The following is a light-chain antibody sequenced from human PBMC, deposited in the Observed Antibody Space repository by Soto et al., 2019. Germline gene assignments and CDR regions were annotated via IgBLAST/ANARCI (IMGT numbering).Light chain of an antibody. V-gene: IGKV3-11*01. Sequence: EIWLTQYPATLSWSPGERATLSCRASQSVSSYLAWYQQKPGQAPRLLIYDASNRATGIPARLSGSGSGTEFTLTISSIESEDFAVYYCQQRSNFITFGQGTRLEIK. CDR2: DAS. CDR1: QSVSSY. CDR3: QQRSNFIT. J-gene: IGKJ5*01.